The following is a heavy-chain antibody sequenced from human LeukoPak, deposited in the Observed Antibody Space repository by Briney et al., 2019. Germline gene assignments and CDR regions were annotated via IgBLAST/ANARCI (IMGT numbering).Heavy chain of an antibody. J-gene: IGHJ3*01. CDR3: ARDSSYDSSGYYYPDAFDV. Sequence: KPSETLSLTCTVSGGSISSGGYYWSWIRQHPGKGLEWIGYIYYSGSTNYNPSLKSRVTISVDTSKNQFSLKLSSVTAADTAVYYCARDSSYDSSGYYYPDAFDVWGQGTMVTVSS. D-gene: IGHD3-22*01. V-gene: IGHV4-61*08. CDR2: IYYSGST. CDR1: GGSISSGGYY.